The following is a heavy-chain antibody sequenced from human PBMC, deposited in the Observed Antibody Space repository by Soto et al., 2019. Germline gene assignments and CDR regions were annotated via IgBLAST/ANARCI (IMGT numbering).Heavy chain of an antibody. CDR2: ITFSGNTV. CDR3: AKAGLFTMIAPFDI. V-gene: IGHV3-11*01. CDR1: GFTFSDSY. Sequence: PGGSLRLSCAASGFTFSDSYMSWIRQAPGKGLEWISYITFSGNTVYYADSLKGRFTISRDNAKNSLYLQMNRLRAEDTAVYYCAKAGLFTMIAPFDIWGQGTMVTVSS. J-gene: IGHJ3*02. D-gene: IGHD3-22*01.